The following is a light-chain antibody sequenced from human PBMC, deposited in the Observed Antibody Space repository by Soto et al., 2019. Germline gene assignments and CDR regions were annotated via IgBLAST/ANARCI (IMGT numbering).Light chain of an antibody. CDR1: QSVSSF. CDR3: QQRSNWPWT. Sequence: EIVFTQSPANLSLSPGERATLSCRASQSVSSFLAWYQQKPGQAPRLLIYDASNRATGIPARFSGSGSGTDFTLTISSLEPEDFAVYYCQQRSNWPWTFGQGTKVEIK. V-gene: IGKV3-11*01. CDR2: DAS. J-gene: IGKJ1*01.